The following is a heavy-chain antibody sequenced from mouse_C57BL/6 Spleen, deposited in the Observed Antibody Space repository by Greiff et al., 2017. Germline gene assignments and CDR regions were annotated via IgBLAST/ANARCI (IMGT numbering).Heavy chain of an antibody. J-gene: IGHJ2*01. CDR1: GYTFTSYW. D-gene: IGHD1-1*01. V-gene: IGHV1-52*01. Sequence: QVQLQQPGAELVRPGSSVKLSCKASGYTFTSYWMHWVKQRPIQGLEWIGNIDPSDSETHYNQKFKDKATLTVDKSSSTAYMQLSSLTSEDSAVYYFARPDYYGSSYYFDYWGQGTTLTVSS. CDR2: IDPSDSET. CDR3: ARPDYYGSSYYFDY.